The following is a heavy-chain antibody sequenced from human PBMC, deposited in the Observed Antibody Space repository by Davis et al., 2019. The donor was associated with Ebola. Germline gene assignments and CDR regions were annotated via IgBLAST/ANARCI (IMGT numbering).Heavy chain of an antibody. CDR2: INTNTGNP. V-gene: IGHV7-4-1*02. Sequence: AASVKVSCKASGYTFTSYAMNWVRQAPGQGLEWMGWINTNTGNPTYAQGFTGRFVFSLDTSVSTAYLQISSLKAEDTAVYYCARVLSVRLERRFGLGYWGQGTLVTVSS. J-gene: IGHJ4*02. CDR1: GYTFTSYA. D-gene: IGHD1-1*01. CDR3: ARVLSVRLERRFGLGY.